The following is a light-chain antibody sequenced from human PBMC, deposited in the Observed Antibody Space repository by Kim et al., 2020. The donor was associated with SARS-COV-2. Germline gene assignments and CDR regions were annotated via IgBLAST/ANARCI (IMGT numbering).Light chain of an antibody. V-gene: IGKV3-11*01. CDR3: QQRTNWPPIFT. Sequence: PGKSATPSCRASQSISSFLAWYQQKPGQAPRLLIYDVSNRATGIPARFSGSGSGTDFTLTISSLEPEDFAVYYCQQRTNWPPIFTFGPGTKVDIK. J-gene: IGKJ3*01. CDR2: DVS. CDR1: QSISSF.